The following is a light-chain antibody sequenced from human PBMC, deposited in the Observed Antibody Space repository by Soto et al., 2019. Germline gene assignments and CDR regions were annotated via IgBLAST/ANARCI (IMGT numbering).Light chain of an antibody. CDR1: SSNIGAGYD. CDR3: QSSDSSLSGSV. CDR2: GNS. Sequence: QSVLTQPPSVSGAPGQRVTISCTGSSSNIGAGYDVHWYQQLPGTAPKLLIYGNSNRPSGVPDRFSGSKSGTSASLAITGLQAEDEAYYYCQSSDSSLSGSVFGGGTQLTVL. J-gene: IGLJ3*02. V-gene: IGLV1-40*01.